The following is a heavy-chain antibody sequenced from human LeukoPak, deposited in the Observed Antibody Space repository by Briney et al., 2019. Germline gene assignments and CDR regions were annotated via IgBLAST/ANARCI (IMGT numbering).Heavy chain of an antibody. CDR2: IRRDGTEE. CDR3: ARGLTYYDILTGYYLGNWFDP. D-gene: IGHD3-9*01. CDR1: GFTFSSYW. J-gene: IGHJ5*02. V-gene: IGHV3-7*03. Sequence: PGGSLRLSCAASGFTFSSYWMAWVRQAPGKGLEWVANIRRDGTEEHYVDSVKGRFTVSRDNAKNSLYLQMNSLRAGDTAVYYCARGLTYYDILTGYYLGNWFDPWGQGTLVTVSS.